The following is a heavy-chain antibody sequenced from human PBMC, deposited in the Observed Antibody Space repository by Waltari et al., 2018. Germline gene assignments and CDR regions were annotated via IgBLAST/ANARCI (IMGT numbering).Heavy chain of an antibody. J-gene: IGHJ4*02. D-gene: IGHD3-3*01. CDR1: GFTFSSYS. Sequence: EVQLVESGGGLVKPGGSLSLSCAASGFTFSSYSMNWVRQAPGKGLEWVSSISSSSSYIYYADSVKGRFTISRDNAKNALYLQMNSLRAEDTAVYYCAVSGWIDYWGQGTLVTVSS. CDR2: ISSSSSYI. V-gene: IGHV3-21*01. CDR3: AVSGWIDY.